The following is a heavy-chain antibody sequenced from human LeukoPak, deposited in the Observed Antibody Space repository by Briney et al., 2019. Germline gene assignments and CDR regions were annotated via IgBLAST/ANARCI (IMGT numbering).Heavy chain of an antibody. D-gene: IGHD3-10*01. J-gene: IGHJ5*02. CDR3: AYGSGSPGRWFDP. Sequence: SETLSLTCTVSGGSISSGGYYWSWIRQHPGKGLEWIGYIYYSGSTYYNPSLKSRVTISVDTSKNQFSLKLSSVTAADTAVYYCAYGSGSPGRWFDPWGRGTLVTVSS. V-gene: IGHV4-31*03. CDR1: GGSISSGGYY. CDR2: IYYSGST.